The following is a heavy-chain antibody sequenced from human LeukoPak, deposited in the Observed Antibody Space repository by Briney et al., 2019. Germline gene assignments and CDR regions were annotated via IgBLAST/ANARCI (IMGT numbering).Heavy chain of an antibody. J-gene: IGHJ4*02. V-gene: IGHV1-18*01. D-gene: IGHD2-15*01. CDR1: GYTSTIYG. CDR2: ISAYGNT. CDR3: ARGIIGYYFDY. Sequence: VASVKVSCKTSGYTSTIYGISWVRQAPGQGLEWMGLISAYGNTNYAQNLQGRVTMTTDTSTSTAYMELRSLRSDDTAVYYCARGIIGYYFDYWGQGTLVTVSS.